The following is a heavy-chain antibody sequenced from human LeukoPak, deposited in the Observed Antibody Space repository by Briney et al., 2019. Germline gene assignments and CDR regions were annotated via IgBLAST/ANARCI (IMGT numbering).Heavy chain of an antibody. V-gene: IGHV4-59*08. CDR1: GGSISNYY. J-gene: IGHJ4*02. D-gene: IGHD6-19*01. CDR2: IYYSGST. Sequence: PSETLSLTCTVSGGSISNYYWSWIRQPPGKGLEWIGYIYYSGSTNYNPSLKSRVTISVDTSKNQFSLKLSSVTAADTAVYYCARSRPGIAVAGTLDYFDYWGQGTLVTVSS. CDR3: ARSRPGIAVAGTLDYFDY.